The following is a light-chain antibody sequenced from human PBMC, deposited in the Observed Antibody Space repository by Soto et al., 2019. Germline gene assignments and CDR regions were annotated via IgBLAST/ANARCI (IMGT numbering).Light chain of an antibody. V-gene: IGKV1-39*01. Sequence: DIQMTQSPSSLSASVGDRVTITCRASQSISSYLNWYQQKPGKAPKLLIYSASSLQSGVPSRFSGSGSGTDFTLTISSLQPDDFAMYYCQQSYTTPPITFGQGTRLEIK. CDR2: SAS. CDR3: QQSYTTPPIT. CDR1: QSISSY. J-gene: IGKJ5*01.